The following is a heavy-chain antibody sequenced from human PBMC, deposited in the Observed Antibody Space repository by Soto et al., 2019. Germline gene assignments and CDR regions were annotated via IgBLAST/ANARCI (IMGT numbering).Heavy chain of an antibody. J-gene: IGHJ4*02. CDR2: IIPIFGTA. CDR3: ARDGHDYGDYGPA. V-gene: IGHV1-69*06. Sequence: SVKVSCKASGGTFSSYAISWVRLAPGQGLEWMGGIIPIFGTANYAQKFQGRVTITADKSTSTAYMELSSLRSEDTAVYYCARDGHDYGDYGPAWGKGTLVTVSS. D-gene: IGHD4-17*01. CDR1: GGTFSSYA.